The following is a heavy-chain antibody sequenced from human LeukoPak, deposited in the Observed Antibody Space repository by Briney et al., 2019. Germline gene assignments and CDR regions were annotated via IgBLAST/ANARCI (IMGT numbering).Heavy chain of an antibody. CDR1: GFTFSSYA. J-gene: IGHJ3*02. CDR2: ISGSGGSA. CDR3: ARDLTAHSYGYIEAFDI. Sequence: PGGSLRLSCAASGFTFSSYATSWVRQAPGKGLEWVSSISGSGGSAYYADSVKGRFTISRDNAKNSLYLQMNSLRAEDTAVYYCARDLTAHSYGYIEAFDIWGQGTMVTVSS. V-gene: IGHV3-23*01. D-gene: IGHD5-18*01.